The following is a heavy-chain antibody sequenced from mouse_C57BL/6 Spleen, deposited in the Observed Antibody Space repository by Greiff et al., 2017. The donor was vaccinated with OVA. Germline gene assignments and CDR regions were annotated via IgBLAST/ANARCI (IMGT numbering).Heavy chain of an antibody. D-gene: IGHD2-5*01. CDR2: IDPSDSYT. CDR1: GYTFTSYW. Sequence: QVQLQQPGAELVMPGASVKLSCKASGYTFTSYWMHWVKQRPGEGLEWIGEIDPSDSYTNYNQNFKGKSTLTVDKSSSTAYMQLSSLTSEDSAVYYCARRSNYLYYLDYWGQGTTLTVSS. CDR3: ARRSNYLYYLDY. J-gene: IGHJ2*01. V-gene: IGHV1-69*01.